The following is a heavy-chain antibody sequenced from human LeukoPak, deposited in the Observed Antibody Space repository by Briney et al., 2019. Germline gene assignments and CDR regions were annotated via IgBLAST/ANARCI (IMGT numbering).Heavy chain of an antibody. CDR3: ARDPTGAPTYYDFWSGYYTGFDY. J-gene: IGHJ4*02. CDR2: INPNSGGT. D-gene: IGHD3-3*01. V-gene: IGHV1-2*02. Sequence: ASVKVSCKASGYTFTGYYMHWVRQAPGQGLEWMGWINPNSGGTNYAQKLQGRVTMTTDTSTSTAYMELRSLRSDDTAVYYCARDPTGAPTYYDFWSGYYTGFDYWGQGTLVTVSS. CDR1: GYTFTGYY.